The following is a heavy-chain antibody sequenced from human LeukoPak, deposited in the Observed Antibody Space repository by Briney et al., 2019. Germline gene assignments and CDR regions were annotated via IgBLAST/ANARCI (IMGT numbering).Heavy chain of an antibody. D-gene: IGHD3-10*01. CDR3: ADYGVAGVRSSSY. V-gene: IGHV3-23*01. CDR2: ISVASGT. Sequence: GGSLRLSCVASGLAFRSYAMNSVRQAPGKGLGWVSTISVASGTFCADSVKGRFTTSRDNSMNTLYLQVTGLRADDTAEYYCADYGVAGVRSSSYWGQGTLVTVSS. CDR1: GLAFRSYA. J-gene: IGHJ4*02.